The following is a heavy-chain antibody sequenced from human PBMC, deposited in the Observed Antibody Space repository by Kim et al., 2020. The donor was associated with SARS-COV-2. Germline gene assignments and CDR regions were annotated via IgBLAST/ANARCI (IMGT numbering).Heavy chain of an antibody. J-gene: IGHJ3*02. CDR1: GGTFSSCA. CDR3: VWGGWATIKRPLDAFDI. CDR2: IIPIFGTA. D-gene: IGHD4-4*01. V-gene: IGHV1-69*13. Sequence: SVKVSCKASGGTFSSCAISWVRQAPGQGLEWMGGIIPIFGTANYAQKFQGRVTITADESTSTAYMELSSLRSEDTAVYYCVWGGWATIKRPLDAFDIWGQGTMVTVSS.